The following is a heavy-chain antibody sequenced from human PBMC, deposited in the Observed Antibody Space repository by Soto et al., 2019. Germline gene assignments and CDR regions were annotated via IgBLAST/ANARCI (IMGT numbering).Heavy chain of an antibody. Sequence: EVQLVESGGGLVKPGGSLRLSCAASGFTFSSYSMNWVRQAPGRGLEWVSSISSSSSYIYYADSVKGRFTISTDNAKNSRYLQVNRLRAEDTAVYYCARVEDVLEGYRSSWRRRGEDYWGRGTLVTVSS. CDR2: ISSSSSYI. D-gene: IGHD6-13*01. J-gene: IGHJ4*02. V-gene: IGHV3-21*01. CDR3: ARVEDVLEGYRSSWRRRGEDY. CDR1: GFTFSSYS.